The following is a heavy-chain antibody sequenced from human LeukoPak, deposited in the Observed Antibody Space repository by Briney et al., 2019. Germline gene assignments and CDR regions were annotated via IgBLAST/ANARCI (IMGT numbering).Heavy chain of an antibody. CDR2: IYTSGST. CDR3: ARGIVVVTAIGYYYYYYGMDV. CDR1: GGSISSYY. J-gene: IGHJ6*02. V-gene: IGHV4-4*07. Sequence: SETLSLTCTVSGGSISSYYWSWIRQPAGKGLEWIGRIYTSGSTNYNPSLKSRVTISVDTSKNQFSLKLSSVTAADTAVYYCARGIVVVTAIGYYYYYYGMDVWGQGTTVTVSS. D-gene: IGHD2-21*02.